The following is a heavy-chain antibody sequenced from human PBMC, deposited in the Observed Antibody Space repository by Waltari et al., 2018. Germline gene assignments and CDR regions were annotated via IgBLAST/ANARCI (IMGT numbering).Heavy chain of an antibody. CDR1: GYTFTGYY. D-gene: IGHD2-15*01. Sequence: QVQLVQSGAEVKKPGASVKVSCKASGYTFTGYYMHWVRQAPGQGLEWMGWMNPNSGNTGYAQKFQGRVTMTRNTSISTAYMELSSLRSEDTAVYYCARGWGTGDIVVVVAPKDWGQGTLVTVSS. CDR2: MNPNSGNT. CDR3: ARGWGTGDIVVVVAPKD. J-gene: IGHJ4*02. V-gene: IGHV1-8*02.